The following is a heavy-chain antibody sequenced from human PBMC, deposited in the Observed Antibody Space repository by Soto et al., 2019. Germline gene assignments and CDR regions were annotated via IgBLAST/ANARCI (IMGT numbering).Heavy chain of an antibody. V-gene: IGHV1-18*01. CDR3: ARGPFPRSSSWYFDY. CDR2: ISTYNGNT. D-gene: IGHD6-13*01. Sequence: QVQVVQSGHEVKEPGASVQVSCKASGYTFTNYGITWVRQAPGQGLEWMGWISTYNGNTNYAQKLQGRVTLTTDTSTSTAYMELRSLRSDDTAVYYCARGPFPRSSSWYFDYWGQGTLVTVSS. CDR1: GYTFTNYG. J-gene: IGHJ4*02.